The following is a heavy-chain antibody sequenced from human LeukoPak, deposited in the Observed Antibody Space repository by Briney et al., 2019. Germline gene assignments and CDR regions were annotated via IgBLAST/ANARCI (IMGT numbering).Heavy chain of an antibody. CDR3: VKGYCSSTSCPVGMDV. CDR1: GFTFSSYA. D-gene: IGHD2-2*01. J-gene: IGHJ6*04. V-gene: IGHV3-30-3*01. CDR2: ISYDGSNK. Sequence: TGGSLRLSCAASGFTFSSYAMHWVRQAPGKGLEWVAVISYDGSNKYYADSVKGRFTISRDNSKNTLYLQMNSLRAEDTAVYYCVKGYCSSTSCPVGMDVGGKGTTVTVSS.